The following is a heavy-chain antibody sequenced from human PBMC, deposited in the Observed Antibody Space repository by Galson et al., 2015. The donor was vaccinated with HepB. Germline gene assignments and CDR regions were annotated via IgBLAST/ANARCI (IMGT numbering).Heavy chain of an antibody. CDR2: IYWDDDK. J-gene: IGHJ3*02. Sequence: PALVKPTQTLTLTCTFSGFSLSTSGVGVGWIRQPPGKALEWLALIYWDDDKRYSPFLKSRLTITKDTSKNQVVLTMSNLDPVDTGTYYCAHHRGLMGWNQRGLMGWNDEGPFDIWGQGTMVTVSS. V-gene: IGHV2-5*02. D-gene: IGHD1-1*01. CDR1: GFSLSTSGVG. CDR3: AHHRGLMGWNQRGLMGWNDEGPFDI.